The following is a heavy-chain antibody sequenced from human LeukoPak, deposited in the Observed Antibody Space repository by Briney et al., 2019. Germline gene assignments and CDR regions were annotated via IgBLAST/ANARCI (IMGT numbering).Heavy chain of an antibody. CDR2: IVVGSGNT. V-gene: IGHV1-58*01. CDR3: AALQSRGSRYFDWRDYYMDV. Sequence: ASVKVSCKASGFTFSSSAVQWVRQARGQRLEWIGGIVVGSGNTNSAQKFQERVTITRDMSTSTAYMELSSLRSEDTAVYFCAALQSRGSRYFDWRDYYMDVWGKGTTVTVSS. J-gene: IGHJ6*03. D-gene: IGHD3-9*01. CDR1: GFTFSSSA.